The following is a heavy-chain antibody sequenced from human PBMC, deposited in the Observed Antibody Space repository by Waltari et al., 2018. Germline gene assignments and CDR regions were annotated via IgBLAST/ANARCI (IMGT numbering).Heavy chain of an antibody. V-gene: IGHV3-7*01. CDR1: GFTFSTSW. D-gene: IGHD3-3*01. CDR2: IKTDGWEK. Sequence: VESGGGLVQPGGSLRLSCAASGFTFSTSWMSWVRQAPGKGPEWWVNIKTDGWEKYYVDSVKGRFTISIDNAQNSLSLQMSTLRGEDTGRYYCARDWSGSGRGINYWGQGTRVTVSS. J-gene: IGHJ4*02. CDR3: ARDWSGSGRGINY.